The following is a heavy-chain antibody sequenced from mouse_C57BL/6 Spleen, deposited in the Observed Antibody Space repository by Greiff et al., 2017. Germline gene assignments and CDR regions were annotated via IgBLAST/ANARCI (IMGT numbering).Heavy chain of an antibody. V-gene: IGHV5-6*02. D-gene: IGHD1-1*01. CDR3: ARPHYYGSSYGYFDV. CDR2: ISSGGSYT. Sequence: EVKLEESGGDLVKPGGSLKLSCAASGFTFSSYGMSWVRQTPDKRLEWVATISSGGSYTYYPDSVKGRFTISRDNAKNTLYLQMSSLKSEDTAMYYCARPHYYGSSYGYFDVWGTGTTVTVSS. J-gene: IGHJ1*03. CDR1: GFTFSSYG.